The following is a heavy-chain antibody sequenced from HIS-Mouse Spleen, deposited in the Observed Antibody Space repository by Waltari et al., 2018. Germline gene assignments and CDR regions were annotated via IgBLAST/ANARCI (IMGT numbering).Heavy chain of an antibody. V-gene: IGHV4-39*07. CDR1: GGSISSSSYY. CDR2: IYSSGGT. Sequence: QLQLQESGPGLVKPSETLSLTCTVSGGSISSSSYYWGWIRQPPGKGLEWIGSIYSSGGTYSTPSLKSRVTISVDTSKNQFSLKRSSVTAADTAVYYWAREIPYSSSWYDWYFDLWGRGTLVTVSS. J-gene: IGHJ2*01. D-gene: IGHD6-13*01. CDR3: AREIPYSSSWYDWYFDL.